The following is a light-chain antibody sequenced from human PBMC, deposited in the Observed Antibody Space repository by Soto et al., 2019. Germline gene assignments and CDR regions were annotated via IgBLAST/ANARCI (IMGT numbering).Light chain of an antibody. V-gene: IGLV1-40*01. Sequence: QSVLTQPPSVSGAPGQRVTISCTGSSSNIWAGYDVHWYQQLPGTAPKLLIYGNSTRPSGVPDRFSGSKSGTSASLAITGLQAEDEADYYCQSYDSSLSGSEVFGGGTKLTVL. CDR1: SSNIWAGYD. CDR2: GNS. J-gene: IGLJ2*01. CDR3: QSYDSSLSGSEV.